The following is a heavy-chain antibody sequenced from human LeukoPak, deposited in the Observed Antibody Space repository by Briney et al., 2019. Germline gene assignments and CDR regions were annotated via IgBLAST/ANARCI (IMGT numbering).Heavy chain of an antibody. CDR3: ASASTTTIFGVVLPGY. Sequence: GASVKVSCKASGYTFTSYGISWVRQVPGQGLEWMGWINPNSGGTNYAQKFRGRVTMTRDTSISTAYMELSRLRSDDTAVYYCASASTTTIFGVVLPGYWGQGTLVTVSS. CDR1: GYTFTSYG. CDR2: INPNSGGT. D-gene: IGHD3-3*01. J-gene: IGHJ4*02. V-gene: IGHV1-2*02.